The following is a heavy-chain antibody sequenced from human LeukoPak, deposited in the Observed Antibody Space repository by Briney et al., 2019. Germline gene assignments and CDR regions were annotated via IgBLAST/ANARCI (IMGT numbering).Heavy chain of an antibody. CDR2: IYYGGST. CDR1: GGSISSDY. V-gene: IGHV4-59*08. D-gene: IGHD3-9*01. Sequence: PSETLSLTCTVSGGSISSDYWSWIRQPPGKGLGWIGYIYYGGSTNYNPSLKSRVTISIDTSNNQFSLKLSSVTAADTAVYYCARLRVYDILTGYYSYWFDPWGQGTLVTVSS. J-gene: IGHJ5*02. CDR3: ARLRVYDILTGYYSYWFDP.